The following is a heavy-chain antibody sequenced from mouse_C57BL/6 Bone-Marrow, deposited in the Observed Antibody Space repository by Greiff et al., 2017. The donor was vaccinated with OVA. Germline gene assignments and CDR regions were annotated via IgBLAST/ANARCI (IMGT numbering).Heavy chain of an antibody. D-gene: IGHD1-1*01. V-gene: IGHV5-6*01. CDR3: ARHVDGSSYCWYFDV. CDR1: GFTFSSYG. J-gene: IGHJ1*03. Sequence: EVHLVESGGDLVKPGGSLKLSCAASGFTFSSYGMSWVRQTPDKRLEWVATISSGGSYTYYPDSVKGRFTISRDNAKTTLYLQMSSLQSEDTGMYYCARHVDGSSYCWYFDVWGTGTTVTVSS. CDR2: ISSGGSYT.